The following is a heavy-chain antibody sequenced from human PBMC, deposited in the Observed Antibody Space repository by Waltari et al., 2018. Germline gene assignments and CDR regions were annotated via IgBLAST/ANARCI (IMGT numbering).Heavy chain of an antibody. CDR3: ARERGLSSGWYQFFWYFDL. Sequence: QVQLVQSGAEVKKPGASVKVSCKASGYTFTSYAMHWVRQAPGQRLEWMGWINAGNGNTKYSQKFQGRVTITRDTSASTAYMELSSLRSEDTAVYYCARERGLSSGWYQFFWYFDLWGRGTLVTVSS. V-gene: IGHV1-3*01. CDR2: INAGNGNT. D-gene: IGHD6-19*01. CDR1: GYTFTSYA. J-gene: IGHJ2*01.